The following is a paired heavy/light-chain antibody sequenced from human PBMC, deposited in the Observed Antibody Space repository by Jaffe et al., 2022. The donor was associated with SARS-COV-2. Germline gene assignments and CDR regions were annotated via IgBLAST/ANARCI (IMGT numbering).Light chain of an antibody. Sequence: EIVMTQSPATLSVSPGERATLSCRASHSVNSNLAWYQQKPGQAPRLLIYGASPRATGIPARFSGSGSGTEFTLTISSLQSEDFAVYYCQQYSNWPWTFGQGTKVEIK. V-gene: IGKV3-15*01. CDR1: HSVNSN. CDR2: GAS. J-gene: IGKJ1*01. CDR3: QQYSNWPWT.
Heavy chain of an antibody. V-gene: IGHV2-5*02. CDR2: IYWDDDK. CDR3: AHRLLSSSWYLDDY. Sequence: QITLKESGPTLVKPTQTLTLTCTFSGFSLSTSGVGVGWIRQPPGKALEWLALIYWDDDKRYSPSLKSRLTITKDTSKNQVVLTMTKMDPVDTATYYCAHRLLSSSWYLDDYWGQGTLVTVSS. D-gene: IGHD6-13*01. J-gene: IGHJ4*01. CDR1: GFSLSTSGVG.